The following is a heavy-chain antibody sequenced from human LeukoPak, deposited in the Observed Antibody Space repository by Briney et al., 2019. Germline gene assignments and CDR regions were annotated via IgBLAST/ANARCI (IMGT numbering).Heavy chain of an antibody. CDR1: GYTFTSYA. CDR3: ARDPYGGNGAFDC. CDR2: INTNTGDP. D-gene: IGHD4-23*01. Sequence: ASVTVSCKASGYTFTSYAMNWVRQAPGQGLGWMGWINTNTGDPAYAQGFTGRFVFSLDTSVSTAYLQISSLKAEDTAVYYCARDPYGGNGAFDCWGQGALVTVSS. J-gene: IGHJ4*02. V-gene: IGHV7-4-1*02.